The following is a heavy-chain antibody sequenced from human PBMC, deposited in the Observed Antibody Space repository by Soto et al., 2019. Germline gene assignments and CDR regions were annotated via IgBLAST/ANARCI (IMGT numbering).Heavy chain of an antibody. CDR2: IYYSGST. CDR3: ARDWGPAAYYFDY. J-gene: IGHJ4*02. Sequence: SETLSLTCTVSGGSISSGGYYWSWIRQHPGKGLEWIGYIYYSGSTYYNPSLKSRVTISVDTSKNQFSLKLSSVTAADTAVYYCARDWGPAAYYFDYWGQGTLVTVSS. CDR1: GGSISSGGYY. V-gene: IGHV4-31*03. D-gene: IGHD2-2*01.